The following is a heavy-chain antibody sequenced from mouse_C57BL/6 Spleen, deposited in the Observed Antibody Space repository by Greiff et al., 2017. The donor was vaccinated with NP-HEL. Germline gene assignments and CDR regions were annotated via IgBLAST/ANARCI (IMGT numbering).Heavy chain of an antibody. CDR2: INPSNGGT. CDR3: ARGEYDYDGDYFDY. J-gene: IGHJ2*01. D-gene: IGHD2-4*01. V-gene: IGHV1-53*01. CDR1: GYTFTSYW. Sequence: VQLQQSGPELVRPGVSVKISCKASGYTFTSYWMHWVKQRPGQGLEWIGNINPSNGGTNYNEKFKSKATLTVDKSSSTAYMQLSSLTSEDSAVYYCARGEYDYDGDYFDYWGQGTTLTVSS.